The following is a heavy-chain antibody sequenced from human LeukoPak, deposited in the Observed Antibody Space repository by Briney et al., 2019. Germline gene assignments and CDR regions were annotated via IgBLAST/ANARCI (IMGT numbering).Heavy chain of an antibody. CDR3: ARGPNYGARVYYLDF. CDR1: GFIFRNHW. J-gene: IGHJ4*02. Sequence: GGSLRLSCAASGFIFRNHWMSWVRQAPGGGLEWVAHIKQDGSETQYVDSVEGRFTLSRDDAKNSVYLQMNSLRVDDTAVYYCARGPNYGARVYYLDFWARGTQVTVSS. D-gene: IGHD4-17*01. CDR2: IKQDGSET. V-gene: IGHV3-7*01.